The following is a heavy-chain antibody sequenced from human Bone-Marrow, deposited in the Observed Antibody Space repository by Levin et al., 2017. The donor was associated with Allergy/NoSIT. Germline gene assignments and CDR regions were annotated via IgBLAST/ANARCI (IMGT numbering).Heavy chain of an antibody. Sequence: LAGGSLRLSCTTSGFTFADYAVSWFRQAPGKGLEWVGFIRSKAYTGTTDYASSVRGRFTISRDDSKSIAYLQMNSLKVEDTAVYYCGRDLLLNNHYYGADGWGQGTTVTVSS. D-gene: IGHD3-22*01. J-gene: IGHJ6*02. V-gene: IGHV3-49*03. CDR1: GFTFADYA. CDR2: IRSKAYTGTT. CDR3: GRDLLLNNHYYGADG.